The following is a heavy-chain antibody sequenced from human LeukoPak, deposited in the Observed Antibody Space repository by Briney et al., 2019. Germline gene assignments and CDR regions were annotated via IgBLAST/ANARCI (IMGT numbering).Heavy chain of an antibody. D-gene: IGHD6-6*01. CDR2: MNPNSGNT. V-gene: IGHV1-8*01. CDR1: GYTFTTYD. Sequence: ASVKVSCKATGYTFTTYDINWVRQAPGQGLEWMGWMNPNSGNTGYAQKFQGRFTMTRNTSISTAYMELNSLTSDDTAVYYCARLPGLVPFDYWGQGTLVTVSS. CDR3: ARLPGLVPFDY. J-gene: IGHJ4*02.